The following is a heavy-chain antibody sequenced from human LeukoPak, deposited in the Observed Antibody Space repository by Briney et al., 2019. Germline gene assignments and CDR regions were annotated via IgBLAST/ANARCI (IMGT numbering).Heavy chain of an antibody. CDR1: GYSFTSYW. J-gene: IGHJ5*02. Sequence: GESLKISCKASGYSFTSYWIGWVRQMPGKGLEWMGIIYPGHSDTRYSPSFQGQVTISADKSISTAYLQWSSLKASDTAMYFCARHGSPGGSSLGWFDPWGQGTLVTVSS. CDR3: ARHGSPGGSSLGWFDP. D-gene: IGHD1-26*01. V-gene: IGHV5-51*01. CDR2: IYPGHSDT.